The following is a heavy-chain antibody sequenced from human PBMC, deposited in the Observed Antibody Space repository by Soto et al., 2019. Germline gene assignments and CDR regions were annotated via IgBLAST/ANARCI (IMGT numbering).Heavy chain of an antibody. CDR1: GCPFSSYA. CDR3: AKNRPFGELSYYYGMDV. V-gene: IGHV1-69*01. D-gene: IGHD3-10*01. CDR2: IIPIFGTA. J-gene: IGHJ6*02. Sequence: SVKVACKAAGCPFSSYAVIWVRQSPGQGLEWMGGIIPIFGTANYAQKFQCRVTITADESTSTAYMELSSLRSEDTAVYYCAKNRPFGELSYYYGMDVCGQGTTVTVSS.